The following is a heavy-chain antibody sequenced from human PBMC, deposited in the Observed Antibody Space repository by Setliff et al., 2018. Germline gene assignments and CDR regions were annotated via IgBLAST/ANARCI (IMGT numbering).Heavy chain of an antibody. CDR2: IHHSGST. CDR3: ARGTKTMVINYWYFDV. Sequence: PSETLSLTCAVYGGSFSDYWWSWIRQLPGKGLEWIAEIHHSGSTNFHPSLKSRVAISVDPSKNQSYLNLRSVTAADTAVYFCARGTKTMVINYWYFDVWGRGTPVTVSS. V-gene: IGHV4-34*01. CDR1: GGSFSDYW. J-gene: IGHJ2*01. D-gene: IGHD4-17*01.